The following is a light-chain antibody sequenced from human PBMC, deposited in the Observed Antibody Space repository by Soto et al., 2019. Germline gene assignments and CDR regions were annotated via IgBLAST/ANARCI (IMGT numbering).Light chain of an antibody. CDR3: QQYGNSPLT. Sequence: EIVLTQSPGTLSLSPGERATLSCRASQSVSRSYLAWYQQRPGQAPRLLIYGASSRATGIPDRFSGSGSGTDFPLTISRLEPEDFAVYYCQQYGNSPLTFGGGTKVEIK. CDR2: GAS. V-gene: IGKV3-20*01. J-gene: IGKJ4*01. CDR1: QSVSRSY.